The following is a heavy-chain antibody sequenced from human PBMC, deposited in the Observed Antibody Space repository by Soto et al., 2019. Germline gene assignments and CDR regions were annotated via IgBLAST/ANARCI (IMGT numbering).Heavy chain of an antibody. J-gene: IGHJ4*02. CDR1: GFTFSSYA. CDR3: AKGGYYDILTSYYYFDY. V-gene: IGHV3-23*01. D-gene: IGHD3-9*01. Sequence: GGSLRLSCAASGFTFSSYAMSWVRQAPGRGLEWVSAISGSGGSTYYADSVKGRFTISRDNSKNTLYLQMNSLRAEDTAVYYCAKGGYYDILTSYYYFDYWGQGTLVTVS. CDR2: ISGSGGST.